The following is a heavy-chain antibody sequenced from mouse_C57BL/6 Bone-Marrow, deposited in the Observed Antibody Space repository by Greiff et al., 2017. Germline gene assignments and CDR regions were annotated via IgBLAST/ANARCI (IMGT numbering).Heavy chain of an antibody. V-gene: IGHV5-6*01. J-gene: IGHJ1*03. D-gene: IGHD4-1*01. CDR3: ARPRLTGTPYWYFDV. Sequence: VHLVESGGDLVKPGGSLQLSCAASGFTFSSYGMSWVRQTPDKRLEWVATISSGGGYTYSPDSVKGRFTIPRDNAKNTLNLQMSSLKSEDTAMYDCARPRLTGTPYWYFDVWGTATTVTVSP. CDR2: ISSGGGYT. CDR1: GFTFSSYG.